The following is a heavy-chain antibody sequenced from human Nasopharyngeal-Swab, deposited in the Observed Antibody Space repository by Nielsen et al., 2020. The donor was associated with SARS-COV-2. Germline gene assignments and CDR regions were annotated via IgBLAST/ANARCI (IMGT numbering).Heavy chain of an antibody. Sequence: WIRQPPGKGLEWVSAISGSGGSTYYADSVKGRFTISRDNSKNTLYLQMNSLRAEDTAVYYCAKDRWRSSSWYGNWFDPWGQETLVTVSS. J-gene: IGHJ5*02. D-gene: IGHD6-13*01. CDR2: ISGSGGST. V-gene: IGHV3-23*01. CDR3: AKDRWRSSSWYGNWFDP.